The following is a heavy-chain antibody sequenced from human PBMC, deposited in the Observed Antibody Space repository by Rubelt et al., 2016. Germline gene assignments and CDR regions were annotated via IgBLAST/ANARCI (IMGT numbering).Heavy chain of an antibody. CDR2: IYPGDSDT. Sequence: EVQLVQSGAEVKKPGESLKISCKGSGYNFATYWIGWVRQMPGKGLEWMGIIYPGDSDTKYSPSFQGQVTIPVAKSISSADLQVSSLKAWDTAMYDCVRGRDTWGQGTLVTVSS. D-gene: IGHD5-24*01. CDR3: VRGRDT. V-gene: IGHV5-51*01. J-gene: IGHJ5*02. CDR1: GYNFATYW.